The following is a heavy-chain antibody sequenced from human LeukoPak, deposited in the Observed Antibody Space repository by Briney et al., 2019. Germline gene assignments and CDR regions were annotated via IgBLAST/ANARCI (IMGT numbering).Heavy chain of an antibody. Sequence: SGPTLVNPTQTLTLTCTFSGFSLSTSGVGVGWIRQPPGKALEWLALIYWDDDKRYSPSLKSRLTITKDTSKNQVVLTMTNMDPVDTATYYCALPMAGGYTYYYYYYMDVWGKGTTVTVSS. CDR1: GFSLSTSGVG. D-gene: IGHD3-22*01. V-gene: IGHV2-5*02. J-gene: IGHJ6*03. CDR2: IYWDDDK. CDR3: ALPMAGGYTYYYYYYMDV.